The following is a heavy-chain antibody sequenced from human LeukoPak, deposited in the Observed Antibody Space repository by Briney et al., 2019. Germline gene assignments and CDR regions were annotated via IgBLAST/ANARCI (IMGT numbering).Heavy chain of an antibody. CDR1: GYTFTGYY. V-gene: IGHV1-2*02. Sequence: ASVKVSCKASGYTFTGYYMHWVRQAPGQGLEWMGWINPNSGGTNYAQKFQGRVTMTRDTSISTAYMELSRLRSDDTAVYYCARRPRATPTVFAYWGQGTLVTVSS. J-gene: IGHJ4*02. D-gene: IGHD1-26*01. CDR3: ARRPRATPTVFAY. CDR2: INPNSGGT.